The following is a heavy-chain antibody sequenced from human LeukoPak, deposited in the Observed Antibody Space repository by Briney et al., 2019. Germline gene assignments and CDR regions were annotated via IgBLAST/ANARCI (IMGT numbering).Heavy chain of an antibody. CDR3: GRDQIGVAGTGVDH. D-gene: IGHD1-7*01. Sequence: GASVKVSCKASGYTFTGYYMHWVRQAPGQGLEWMGRINPNSGGTNYAQKFQGRDTMSRDTSINTGYMELARLRSDDTAVYFCGRDQIGVAGTGVDHWGQGTLVPVSS. CDR2: INPNSGGT. V-gene: IGHV1-2*06. CDR1: GYTFTGYY. J-gene: IGHJ4*02.